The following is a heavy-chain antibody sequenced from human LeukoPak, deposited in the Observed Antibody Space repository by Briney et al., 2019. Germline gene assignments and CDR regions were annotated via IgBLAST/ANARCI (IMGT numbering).Heavy chain of an antibody. J-gene: IGHJ4*02. D-gene: IGHD1-26*01. CDR3: AREWRVGATTDY. CDR1: GGSVSSGSYY. CDR2: IYYGGST. V-gene: IGHV4-61*01. Sequence: PSETLSLTCTVSGGSVSSGSYYWSWIRQPPGKGLEWIGYIYYGGSTNYNPSLKSRVTISVDTSKNQFSLKLSSVTAADTAVYYCAREWRVGATTDYWGQGTLVTVSS.